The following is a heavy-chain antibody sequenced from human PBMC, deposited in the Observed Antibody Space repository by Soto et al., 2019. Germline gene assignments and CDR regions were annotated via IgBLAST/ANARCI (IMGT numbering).Heavy chain of an antibody. J-gene: IGHJ4*02. CDR1: GFTFSDHY. D-gene: IGHD2-15*01. CDR3: VRNLASGGTYYFDY. Sequence: EVQLVESGGGLVEPGGSLRLSCAASGFTFSDHYMDWVRHAPGKGLEWIGRVRNKANSYTTEYAASVRGRFTVSRDDSKNSLYLQLNSLKTEDTAMYYCVRNLASGGTYYFDYWGQGTLVTVAS. V-gene: IGHV3-72*01. CDR2: VRNKANSYTT.